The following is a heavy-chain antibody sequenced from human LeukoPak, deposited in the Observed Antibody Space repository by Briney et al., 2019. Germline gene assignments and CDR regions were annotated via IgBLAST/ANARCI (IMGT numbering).Heavy chain of an antibody. J-gene: IGHJ4*02. CDR2: ISGSGGST. D-gene: IGHD2-15*01. V-gene: IGHV3-23*01. CDR3: AKDVLYPTGY. Sequence: GGSLRLSCAASGFTFSDYYMSWIRQAPGKGLEWVSAISGSGGSTYYADSVKGRFTISRDNSKNTLYLQMNSLRAEDTAVYYCAKDVLYPTGYWGQGTLVTVSS. CDR1: GFTFSDYY.